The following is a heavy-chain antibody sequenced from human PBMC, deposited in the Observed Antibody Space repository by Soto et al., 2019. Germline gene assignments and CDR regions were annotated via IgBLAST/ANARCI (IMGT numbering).Heavy chain of an antibody. D-gene: IGHD4-17*01. CDR3: ASLTTVTNNWFDP. J-gene: IGHJ5*02. CDR1: GGTFSSYA. CDR2: IIPIFGTA. Sequence: QVPLVKSGAEVKKPGASVKVSCKASGGTFSSYAISWVRQAPGQGLEWMGGIIPIFGTANYAQKYQGRVTITADESTSTAYMELSSLRSEDTAGYYCASLTTVTNNWFDPWGQGTLVTVSS. V-gene: IGHV1-69*01.